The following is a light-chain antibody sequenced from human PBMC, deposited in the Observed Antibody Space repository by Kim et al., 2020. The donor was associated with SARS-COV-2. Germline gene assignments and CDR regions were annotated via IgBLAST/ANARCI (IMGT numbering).Light chain of an antibody. Sequence: GHRVTLSCSGSRSNIGTNTVNWYQQVPGTAPKLLIYSSNQRPSGVPDRFSGSKSGTSASLAISGLQSEDEADYFCAAWDDSLNGWVFGGGTKVTVL. CDR2: SSN. CDR1: RSNIGTNT. V-gene: IGLV1-44*01. J-gene: IGLJ3*02. CDR3: AAWDDSLNGWV.